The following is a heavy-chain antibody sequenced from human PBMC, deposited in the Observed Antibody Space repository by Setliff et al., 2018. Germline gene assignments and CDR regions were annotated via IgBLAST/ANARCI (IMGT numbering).Heavy chain of an antibody. Sequence: GGSLRLSCGASGFTFSNYWMYWVRQVPGKGLVWVSRINGDGTITHYADSVKGRFTISRDNDKKTLYLQMSSLRPDDAAMYYCARDQFRNSGGLYCWGQGTLVTVSS. V-gene: IGHV3-74*01. CDR1: GFTFSNYW. J-gene: IGHJ1*01. CDR3: ARDQFRNSGGLYC. CDR2: INGDGTIT. D-gene: IGHD1-7*01.